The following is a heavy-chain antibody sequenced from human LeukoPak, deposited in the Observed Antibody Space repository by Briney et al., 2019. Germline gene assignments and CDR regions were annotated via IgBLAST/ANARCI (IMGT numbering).Heavy chain of an antibody. V-gene: IGHV3-48*01. D-gene: IGHD3-22*01. Sequence: GGSLRLSCAASGFTFSSYSMNWVRQAPGKGLEWVSYISSSSSTTYYADSVKGRFTISRDNSKNTLYLQMNSLRAEDTAVYYCASRDDSSGYYEPYFDYWGQGTLVTVSS. CDR2: ISSSSSTT. J-gene: IGHJ4*02. CDR1: GFTFSSYS. CDR3: ASRDDSSGYYEPYFDY.